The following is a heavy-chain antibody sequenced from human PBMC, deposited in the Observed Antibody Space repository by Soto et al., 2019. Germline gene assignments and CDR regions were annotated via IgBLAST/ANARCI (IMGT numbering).Heavy chain of an antibody. CDR1: GFTFSSYW. CDR2: IKQDGSEK. D-gene: IGHD5-12*01. J-gene: IGHJ5*02. Sequence: GGSLRLSCAASGFTFSSYWMSWVRQAPGKGLEWVAHIKQDGSEKYYVDSVKGRFTISRDNAKNSLSLQMNSLRAEDTAVYYCATGPRAGLPGYTWFDPWGQGTLVTVSS. V-gene: IGHV3-7*01. CDR3: ATGPRAGLPGYTWFDP.